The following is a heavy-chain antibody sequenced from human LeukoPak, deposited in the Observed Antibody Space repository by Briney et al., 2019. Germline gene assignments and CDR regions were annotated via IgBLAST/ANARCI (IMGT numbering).Heavy chain of an antibody. CDR1: GGSISSSSYY. D-gene: IGHD4-17*01. CDR3: ARSLAVRSGD. Sequence: PSETLSLTCTVSGGSISSSSYYWGWIRQPPGKGLEWIGSIYYSGSTHYNPSLKSRVTISVDTSKNQFSLKLSSVTAADTAVYYCARSLAVRSGDWGQGTLVTVSS. J-gene: IGHJ4*02. V-gene: IGHV4-39*07. CDR2: IYYSGST.